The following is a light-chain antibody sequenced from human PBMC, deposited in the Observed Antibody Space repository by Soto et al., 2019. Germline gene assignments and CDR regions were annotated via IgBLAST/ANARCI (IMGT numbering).Light chain of an antibody. J-gene: IGKJ1*01. V-gene: IGKV3-15*01. CDR1: QIVISN. CDR3: QQYNNWPRT. Sequence: EIVMTQSPTILSVSPGERATLSCRASQIVISNLAWYHQKPGQAPRLLIYGASTRATGIPARFSGSGSGTEFTLTINSPQSEDFAVYYCQQYNNWPRTFGQGTKVDIK. CDR2: GAS.